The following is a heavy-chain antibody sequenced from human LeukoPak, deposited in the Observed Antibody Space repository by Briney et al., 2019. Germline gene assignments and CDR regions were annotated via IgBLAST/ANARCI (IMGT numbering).Heavy chain of an antibody. Sequence: GGSLRLSCAASRFTFSSYGMSWVRQAPGKGLEWVSYISRSSSAIYSADSLKGRFTISRDNAKNSLYLQMNSLRDEDTAVYYCAREYYYNYYGLDVWGQGTTVTVSS. CDR1: RFTFSSYG. CDR3: AREYYYNYYGLDV. V-gene: IGHV3-48*02. J-gene: IGHJ6*02. CDR2: ISRSSSAI.